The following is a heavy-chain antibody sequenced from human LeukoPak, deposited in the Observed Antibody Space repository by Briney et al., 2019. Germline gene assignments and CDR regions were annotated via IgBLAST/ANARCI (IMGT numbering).Heavy chain of an antibody. Sequence: PGGSLRLSCAASGFTFSSYSMNWVRQAPGKGLEWVSYISSSSSTIYYADSVKGRFTISRDNAKNSLYLQMNSLRAEDTAVYYCARDQRNYYDSSGYAGSFDYWGQGTLVTVSS. J-gene: IGHJ4*02. V-gene: IGHV3-48*01. CDR3: ARDQRNYYDSSGYAGSFDY. CDR2: ISSSSSTI. D-gene: IGHD3-22*01. CDR1: GFTFSSYS.